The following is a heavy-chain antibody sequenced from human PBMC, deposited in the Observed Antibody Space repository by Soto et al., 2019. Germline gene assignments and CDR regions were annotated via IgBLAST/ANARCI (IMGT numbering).Heavy chain of an antibody. CDR2: INNDGSAA. CDR3: VREKPHNWFDP. V-gene: IGHV3-74*01. Sequence: EEQVVESGGGLVQPGGSLRLSCAASGFTFSSYWMHWVRQVPGKGLVWVSRINNDGSAANYADSVKGRFTISRDNAKNTVYLQMNSLRAEDTAGYYCVREKPHNWFDPWGQGTPVTVSS. CDR1: GFTFSSYW. J-gene: IGHJ5*02.